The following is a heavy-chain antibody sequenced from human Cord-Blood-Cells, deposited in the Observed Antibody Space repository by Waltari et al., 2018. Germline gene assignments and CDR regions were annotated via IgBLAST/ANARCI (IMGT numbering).Heavy chain of an antibody. D-gene: IGHD3-10*01. V-gene: IGHV3-73*02. J-gene: IGHJ4*02. CDR2: IRSKANSYAT. Sequence: ESWGGLVQPGGSLKLSCAASGFTFSGSAMHWVRQASGKGLEWVGRIRSKANSYATAYAASVKGRFTISRDDSKNTAYLQMNSLKTEDTAVYYCTRYGSGSYYDYWGQGTLVTVSS. CDR1: GFTFSGSA. CDR3: TRYGSGSYYDY.